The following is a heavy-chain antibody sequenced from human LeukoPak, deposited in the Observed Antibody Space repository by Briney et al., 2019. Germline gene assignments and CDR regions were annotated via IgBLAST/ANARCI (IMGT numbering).Heavy chain of an antibody. CDR2: IYYSGST. Sequence: SWVRQHPGKGLEWIGYIYYSGSTYYNPSLKSRVTISVDTSKNQFSLKLSSVTAADTAVYYCAAYYGSGSYYIDYWGQGTLVTVSS. D-gene: IGHD3-10*01. CDR3: AAYYGSGSYYIDY. J-gene: IGHJ4*02. V-gene: IGHV4-31*02.